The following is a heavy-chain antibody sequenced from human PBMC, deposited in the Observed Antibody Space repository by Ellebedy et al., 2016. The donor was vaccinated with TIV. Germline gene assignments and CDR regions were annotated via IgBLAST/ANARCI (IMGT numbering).Heavy chain of an antibody. CDR2: IYSGGST. J-gene: IGHJ6*02. Sequence: PGGSLRLSCAASGFTVSSNYMSWVRQAPGKGQEWVSVIYSGGSTYYADSVKGRFTITRDNSKNTQYLQMNSVRAEDTAVYYCAREPRDPAIYYGMDVWGQGTTVTVSS. CDR3: AREPRDPAIYYGMDV. CDR1: GFTVSSNY. D-gene: IGHD5-18*01. V-gene: IGHV3-53*01.